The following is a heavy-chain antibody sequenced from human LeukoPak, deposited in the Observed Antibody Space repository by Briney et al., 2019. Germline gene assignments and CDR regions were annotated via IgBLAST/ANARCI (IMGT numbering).Heavy chain of an antibody. D-gene: IGHD6-19*01. CDR3: ARGGWSPDNRYFDL. J-gene: IGHJ2*01. CDR2: FCTGGDS. V-gene: IGHV3-13*04. Sequence: PGGSLRLSCVGSGFTFSSHDMHWVRQAAGRGREWGSAFCTGGDSYYPGSVKGRFTISREDANNSLYLQMNSLRAGDTAVYYCARGGWSPDNRYFDLWGRGTLVTVSS. CDR1: GFTFSSHD.